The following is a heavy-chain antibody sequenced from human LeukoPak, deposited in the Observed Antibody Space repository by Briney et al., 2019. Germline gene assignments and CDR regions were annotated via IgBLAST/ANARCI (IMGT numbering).Heavy chain of an antibody. CDR3: ARVSRDGYNSFDY. CDR2: ISSSSSYI. Sequence: GGSLRLSCAASGFTFSDYSMNWVRQAPGKGLEWVSSISSSSSYIFYADSVRGRFSISRDNAKNSLYLQMNSLRAEDTAVYYCARVSRDGYNSFDYWGQGTLVTVSS. V-gene: IGHV3-21*01. CDR1: GFTFSDYS. J-gene: IGHJ4*02. D-gene: IGHD5-24*01.